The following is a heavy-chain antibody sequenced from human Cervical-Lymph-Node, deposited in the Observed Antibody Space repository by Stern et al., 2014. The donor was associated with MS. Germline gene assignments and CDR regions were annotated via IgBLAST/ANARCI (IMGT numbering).Heavy chain of an antibody. CDR1: GASITSYY. J-gene: IGHJ5*02. CDR3: ARATDL. CDR2: IYYSGTT. V-gene: IGHV4-59*01. Sequence: QLQLQESGPGLLRPSETLSLTCTVSGASITSYYWSWIRQPPGKGLEWIGYIYYSGTTNYNASLKGRVAISIDTSKTQFSLRLSSVTAADTAVYYGARATDLWGQGTLVTVSS.